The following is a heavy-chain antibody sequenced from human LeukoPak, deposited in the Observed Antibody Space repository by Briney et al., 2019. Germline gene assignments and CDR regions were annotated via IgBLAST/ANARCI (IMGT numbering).Heavy chain of an antibody. J-gene: IGHJ4*02. Sequence: GGSLRLSCAASGFIFSSHGMNWVRQAPGKGLEWVSAISGSGGSTCYADSVKGRFTISRDNSKNTLYLQMNSLRAEDTAVYYCAKDPMDGGSTSDYWGQGTLVTVSS. D-gene: IGHD1-26*01. CDR3: AKDPMDGGSTSDY. CDR2: ISGSGGST. V-gene: IGHV3-23*01. CDR1: GFIFSSHG.